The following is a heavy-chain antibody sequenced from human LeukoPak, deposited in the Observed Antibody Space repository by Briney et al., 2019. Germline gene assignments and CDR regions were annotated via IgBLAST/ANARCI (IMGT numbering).Heavy chain of an antibody. CDR2: IYYSGTA. J-gene: IGHJ5*02. Sequence: SETLSLTCTLSGGPISNYQWSWIRQPPGKGLEWIGNIYYSGTANYNPSLKSRVIISVDTSKNHFSLKLSSVTAADTAVYYCARVVAAAARGDWFDPWGQGTLVTVSS. D-gene: IGHD6-13*01. V-gene: IGHV4-59*01. CDR1: GGPISNYQ. CDR3: ARVVAAAARGDWFDP.